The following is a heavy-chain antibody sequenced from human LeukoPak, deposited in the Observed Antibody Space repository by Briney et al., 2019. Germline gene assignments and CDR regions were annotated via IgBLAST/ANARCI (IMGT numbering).Heavy chain of an antibody. V-gene: IGHV1-69*13. CDR1: GGTFISYA. CDR3: ARDRPNVYGDVFDY. CDR2: IIPIFGTA. D-gene: IGHD4-17*01. J-gene: IGHJ4*02. Sequence: SVKVSCKASGGTFISYAISWVRQAPGQGLEWMGGIIPIFGTANYAQKFQGRVTITVDESTSTAYMELSSLRSEDTAVYYCARDRPNVYGDVFDYWGQGTLVTVSS.